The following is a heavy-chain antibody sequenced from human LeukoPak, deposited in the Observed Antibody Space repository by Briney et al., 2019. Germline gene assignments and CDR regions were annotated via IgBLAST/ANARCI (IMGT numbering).Heavy chain of an antibody. V-gene: IGHV3-53*01. CDR3: AREDRGSGGAFDI. CDR1: GFTVSSNY. D-gene: IGHD1-26*01. Sequence: PGGSLRLSCAASGFTVSSNYMSWVRQAPGKGLEWVSVIYSGGSTYYADSVKGRFTISRENSKNPLYLQMTSLRAEDTAVYYCAREDRGSGGAFDIWGQGTMVTVSS. CDR2: IYSGGST. J-gene: IGHJ3*02.